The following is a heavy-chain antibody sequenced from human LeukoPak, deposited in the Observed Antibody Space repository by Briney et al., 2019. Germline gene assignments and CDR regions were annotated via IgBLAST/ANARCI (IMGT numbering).Heavy chain of an antibody. Sequence: GGSLRLSCAASGFTFSSYAMSWVRQAPGEGLEWVSAISGSGGSTYYADSVKGRLTISRDNSKNTLYLQMNSLRAEDTAVYYCAKDRKTKDYYYGMDVWGQGTTVTVSS. V-gene: IGHV3-23*01. CDR2: ISGSGGST. CDR3: AKDRKTKDYYYGMDV. J-gene: IGHJ6*02. CDR1: GFTFSSYA.